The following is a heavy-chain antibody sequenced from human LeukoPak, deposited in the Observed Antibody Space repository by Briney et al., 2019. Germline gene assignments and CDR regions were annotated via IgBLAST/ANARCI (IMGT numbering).Heavy chain of an antibody. V-gene: IGHV1-46*01. CDR3: ARGTLILCGGDCHDFDY. CDR2: INPTGGST. J-gene: IGHJ4*02. D-gene: IGHD2-21*02. Sequence: ASVKVSCKASGYTFTSYYMHWVRQAPGQGLEWMGIINPTGGSTSYAQKFRGRVTMTRDTSTSTVYMELSSLRSEDTAVYYCARGTLILCGGDCHDFDYWGQGTLVTVSS. CDR1: GYTFTSYY.